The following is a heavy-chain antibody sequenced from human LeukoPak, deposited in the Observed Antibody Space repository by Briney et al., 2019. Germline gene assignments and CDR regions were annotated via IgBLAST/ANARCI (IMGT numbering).Heavy chain of an antibody. CDR2: IRSKANSYAT. J-gene: IGHJ3*02. CDR1: GFTFSGSA. D-gene: IGHD2-15*01. Sequence: GGSLRLSCAASGFTFSGSAMHWVRQASGKGLEWVGRIRSKANSYATAYAASVKGRFTISRDDSKNTAYLQMNSLKTEDTAVYYCTRSPCSGGSCYPNAFDIWGQGTMVTVPS. CDR3: TRSPCSGGSCYPNAFDI. V-gene: IGHV3-73*01.